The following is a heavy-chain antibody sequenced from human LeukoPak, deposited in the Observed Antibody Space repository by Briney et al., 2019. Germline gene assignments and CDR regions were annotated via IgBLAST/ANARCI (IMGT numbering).Heavy chain of an antibody. D-gene: IGHD6-13*01. CDR3: AKDEEYSSSWTHLDY. J-gene: IGHJ4*02. Sequence: GRSLRLSCAASGFTFSSYGMHWVRQAPGKGLEWEAVISYDGSNKYYADSVKGRFTISRDNSKNTLYLQMNSLRAEDTAVYYCAKDEEYSSSWTHLDYWGQGTLVTVSS. CDR2: ISYDGSNK. V-gene: IGHV3-30*18. CDR1: GFTFSSYG.